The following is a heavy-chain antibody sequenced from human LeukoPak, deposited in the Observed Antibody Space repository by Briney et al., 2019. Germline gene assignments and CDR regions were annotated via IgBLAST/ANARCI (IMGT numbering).Heavy chain of an antibody. D-gene: IGHD1-26*01. CDR1: GGSFSGYY. CDR3: ARGVGGEVNAFDI. CDR2: IYYSGST. V-gene: IGHV4-59*01. J-gene: IGHJ3*02. Sequence: SETLSLTCAVYGGSFSGYYWSWIRQPPGKGLEWIGYIYYSGSTNYNPSLKSRVTISVDTSKNQFSLKLSSVTAADTAVYYCARGVGGEVNAFDIWGQGTMVTASS.